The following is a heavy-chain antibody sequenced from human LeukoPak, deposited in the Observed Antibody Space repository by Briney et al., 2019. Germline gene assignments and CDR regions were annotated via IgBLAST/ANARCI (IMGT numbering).Heavy chain of an antibody. Sequence: ASVTVSCKASGYTFTSYDINWVRQAAGQGLEWMGWMNPNSGNTGYAQKFKGRVTMTRNTSISTAYMELSSLRSEDTAVYYCARGLSSSWYSGWYYYYYGMDVWGQGTTVTVSS. CDR1: GYTFTSYD. J-gene: IGHJ6*02. CDR2: MNPNSGNT. CDR3: ARGLSSSWYSGWYYYYYGMDV. D-gene: IGHD6-13*01. V-gene: IGHV1-8*01.